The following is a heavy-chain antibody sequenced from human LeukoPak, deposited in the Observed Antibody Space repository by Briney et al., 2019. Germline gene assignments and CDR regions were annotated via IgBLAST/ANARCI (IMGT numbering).Heavy chain of an antibody. J-gene: IGHJ4*02. CDR1: GGTFSSYA. V-gene: IGHV1-18*01. CDR3: ARTPIYMIVGLDY. CDR2: ISAYNGNT. Sequence: ASVKVSCKASGGTFSSYAISWVRQAPGQGLEWMGWISAYNGNTNYAQKLQGRVTMTTDTSTSTAYMELRSLRSDDTAVYYCARTPIYMIVGLDYWGQGTLVTVSS. D-gene: IGHD3-22*01.